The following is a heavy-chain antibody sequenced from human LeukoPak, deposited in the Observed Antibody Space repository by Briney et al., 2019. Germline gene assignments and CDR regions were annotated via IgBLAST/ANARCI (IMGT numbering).Heavy chain of an antibody. CDR2: ISGSGGST. Sequence: GGLRLSCAASGFTFSSYAMSWVRQAPGKGLEWVSAISGSGGSTYYADSVKGRFTISRDNSKNTLYLQMNSLRAEDTAVYYCAKDLQWLTNTAFDYWGQGTMVTVSS. D-gene: IGHD6-19*01. J-gene: IGHJ4*02. CDR1: GFTFSSYA. CDR3: AKDLQWLTNTAFDY. V-gene: IGHV3-23*01.